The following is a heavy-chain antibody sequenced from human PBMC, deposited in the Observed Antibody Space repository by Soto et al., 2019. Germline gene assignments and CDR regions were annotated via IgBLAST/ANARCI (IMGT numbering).Heavy chain of an antibody. Sequence: QVQLVESGGGVVQPGRSLRLSCAASGFTFSNYGMHWVRQAPGKGLEWVAVISYDGSNKYYADSVKGRFTISRDNSKNTLYLQMNSLRAEDTAVYYCAKDLLRYFDWSPLDYWGQGTLVTVPS. V-gene: IGHV3-30*18. D-gene: IGHD3-9*01. CDR3: AKDLLRYFDWSPLDY. J-gene: IGHJ4*02. CDR2: ISYDGSNK. CDR1: GFTFSNYG.